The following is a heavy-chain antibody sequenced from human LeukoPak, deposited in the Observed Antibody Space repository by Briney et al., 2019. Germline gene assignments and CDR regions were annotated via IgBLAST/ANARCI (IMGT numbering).Heavy chain of an antibody. CDR3: TRVGYIDEGIDY. Sequence: GGSLRLSCAASGFTFSSYWMNWVRQAPGKGLVWVSRIASDGSSTTYADSVKGRFGISRDNAKNSLYLQMNSLRAEDTAIYYCTRVGYIDEGIDYWGQGTLVTVSS. CDR2: IASDGSST. D-gene: IGHD5-24*01. V-gene: IGHV3-74*01. CDR1: GFTFSSYW. J-gene: IGHJ4*02.